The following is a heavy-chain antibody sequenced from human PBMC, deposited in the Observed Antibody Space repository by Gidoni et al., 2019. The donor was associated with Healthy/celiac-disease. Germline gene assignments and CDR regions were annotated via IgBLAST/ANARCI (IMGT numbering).Heavy chain of an antibody. CDR3: ARDLSERGYIVAYYYYGMDV. Sequence: QVQLVQSGAEVKKPGSSVKVSCKASGGTFSSYAISWVRQAPGQGLEWMGRIIPNLGIANDAQKFQGRVTIAADKSTSTAYMELSSLRSEDTAVYYCARDLSERGYIVAYYYYGMDVWGQGTTVTVSS. V-gene: IGHV1-69*04. CDR1: GGTFSSYA. J-gene: IGHJ6*02. CDR2: IIPNLGIA. D-gene: IGHD5-12*01.